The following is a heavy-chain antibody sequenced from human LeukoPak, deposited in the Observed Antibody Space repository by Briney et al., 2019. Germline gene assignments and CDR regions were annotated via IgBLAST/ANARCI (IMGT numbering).Heavy chain of an antibody. V-gene: IGHV1-18*04. CDR1: GYTFTSYG. D-gene: IGHD3-10*01. CDR3: ARDLFTYYYGSGSYYKLAAFDI. J-gene: IGHJ3*02. Sequence: GSSVKVSCKPSGYTFTSYGISWLRQAPAQGREWMGWISAYNGNTNYAQKLQGRVAMTTDTSKSTAYMELRSLRSDDTAVYYCARDLFTYYYGSGSYYKLAAFDIWGQGTMVTVSS. CDR2: ISAYNGNT.